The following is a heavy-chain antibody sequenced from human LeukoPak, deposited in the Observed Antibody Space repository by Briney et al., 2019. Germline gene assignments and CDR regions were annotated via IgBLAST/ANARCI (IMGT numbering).Heavy chain of an antibody. V-gene: IGHV3-21*01. CDR1: GFTFSSYS. Sequence: SGGSLRLSCAASGFTFSSYSMNWVRQAPGKGLEWVSSISSSSSYIHYADSVKGRFTISRDNAKNSLYLQMNSLRAEDTAVYYCARGRTVAGTDYWGQGTLVTVSS. CDR3: ARGRTVAGTDY. D-gene: IGHD6-19*01. CDR2: ISSSSSYI. J-gene: IGHJ4*02.